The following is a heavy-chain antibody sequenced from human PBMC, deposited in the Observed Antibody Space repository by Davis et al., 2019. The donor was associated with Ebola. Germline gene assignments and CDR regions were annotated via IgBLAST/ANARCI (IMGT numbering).Heavy chain of an antibody. CDR3: ARIGYSSSGIDY. J-gene: IGHJ4*02. V-gene: IGHV3-7*01. Sequence: PARSLRPSCAASGFTYSNYWTSWVRQAPGKGLEWEANINQDVTTKYYVDSLKGRFTISRDNAKKSLYLQMNSLRAEDAAVYYCARIGYSSSGIDYWGQGTLVTVSS. CDR1: GFTYSNYW. D-gene: IGHD6-6*01. CDR2: INQDVTTK.